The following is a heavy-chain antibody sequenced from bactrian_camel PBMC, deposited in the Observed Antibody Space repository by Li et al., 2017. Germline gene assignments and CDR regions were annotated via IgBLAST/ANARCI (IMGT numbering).Heavy chain of an antibody. J-gene: IGHJ4*01. D-gene: IGHD1*01. Sequence: HVQLVESGGGSVQAGGSLRLSCASSGWRYISNCMAWFRQAPGKEREGVAVIYTGGGSTYHVDHVDSVKGRFTISQDSNKRVVYLQMNDLKPEDTAMYSCGLVVRYVRAGRRRSNEYWGQGTQVTVS. CDR1: GWRYISNC. CDR2: IYTGGGST. CDR3: GLVVRYVRAGRRRSNEY. V-gene: IGHV3S54*01.